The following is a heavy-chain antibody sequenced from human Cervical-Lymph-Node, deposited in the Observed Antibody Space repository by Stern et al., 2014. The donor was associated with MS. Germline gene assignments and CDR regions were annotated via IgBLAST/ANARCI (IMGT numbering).Heavy chain of an antibody. D-gene: IGHD6-13*01. V-gene: IGHV3-33*01. CDR3: ARALQLKSGHNWFDP. CDR1: GFTFSNYG. Sequence: VQLVESGGGVVQPGRSQRLSCAASGFTFSNYGMHWARQAPGKGLEWAAFIWFDGSNAYYSDSVKGRFTISRDNSKSTLYLQMNSLRAEDTAVYYCARALQLKSGHNWFDPWGQGTLVTVSS. CDR2: IWFDGSNA. J-gene: IGHJ5*02.